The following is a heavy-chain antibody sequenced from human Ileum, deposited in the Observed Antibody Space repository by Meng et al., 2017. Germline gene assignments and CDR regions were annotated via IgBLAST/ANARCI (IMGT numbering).Heavy chain of an antibody. Sequence: EVPLVVSGGGLGHPGGSLKLSCAASGFSFSDSSMHWVRQASGKGLEWVGHIRSKANNYATAYAASVKGRFTISRDESKNTAYLQMSSLKTEDTAVYYCTRLYSAGWGQGTLVTVSS. J-gene: IGHJ4*02. CDR1: GFSFSDSS. D-gene: IGHD6-13*01. CDR2: IRSKANNYAT. CDR3: TRLYSAG. V-gene: IGHV3-73*02.